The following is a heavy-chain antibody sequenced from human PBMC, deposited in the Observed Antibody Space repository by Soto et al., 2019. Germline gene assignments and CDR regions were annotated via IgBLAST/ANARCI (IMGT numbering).Heavy chain of an antibody. CDR3: ARDKGYGFGWSSSSGMDV. J-gene: IGHJ6*02. D-gene: IGHD5-18*01. CDR2: ISGYNGNT. V-gene: IGHV1-18*01. Sequence: QVQLVQSGAEVMTPGASVKVSCKASGYTFSNFGLSWVRQAPGQGLAWMGWISGYNGNTNSAERFQGRVTMTTDTSTSTAYMEVRSLTSDDPAVYYCARDKGYGFGWSSSSGMDVWGQGTTVTVSS. CDR1: GYTFSNFG.